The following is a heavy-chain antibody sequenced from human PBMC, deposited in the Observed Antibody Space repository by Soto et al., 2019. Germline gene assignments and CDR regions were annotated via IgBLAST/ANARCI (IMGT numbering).Heavy chain of an antibody. J-gene: IGHJ6*02. CDR3: AIEGYYDFWSGYYPLFGMDV. Sequence: PAGSLRLYCAASGFTFSDYYMSWIRQATGKGLEWVSYISSSSSYTNYADSVKGRFTISRDNAKNSLYLQMNSLRAEDTAVYYCAIEGYYDFWSGYYPLFGMDVWGQGTTVTVSS. CDR1: GFTFSDYY. CDR2: ISSSSSYT. V-gene: IGHV3-11*06. D-gene: IGHD3-3*01.